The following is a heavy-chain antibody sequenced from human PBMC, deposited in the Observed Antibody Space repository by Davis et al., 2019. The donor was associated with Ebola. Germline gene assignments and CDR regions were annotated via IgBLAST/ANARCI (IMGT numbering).Heavy chain of an antibody. J-gene: IGHJ5*02. CDR3: ARWRESTGYSSSWNWFDP. CDR1: GYTFTGYY. Sequence: AASVKVSCKASGYTFTGYYMHWVRQAPGQGLEWMGRINPNSGGTNYAQKFQGRVTMTTDTSTSTAYMELRSLRSDDTAVYYCARWRESTGYSSSWNWFDPWGQGTLVTVSS. V-gene: IGHV1-2*06. D-gene: IGHD6-13*01. CDR2: INPNSGGT.